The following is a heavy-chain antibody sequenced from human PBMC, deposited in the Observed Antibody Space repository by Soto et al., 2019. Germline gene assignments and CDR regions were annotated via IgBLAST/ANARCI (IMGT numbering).Heavy chain of an antibody. Sequence: PSATVSSTGAVSGGSVRSSRSYWGWISKPLGKGLEWVGSIYYLGNTYYNPSLGSRVTISVDTSKNQFSLKLSSVTAADTAVFYCAGLYPYESSGYHLDYWGQGTLVTVSS. J-gene: IGHJ4*02. V-gene: IGHV4-39*01. D-gene: IGHD3-22*01. CDR2: IYYLGNT. CDR1: GGSVRSSRSY. CDR3: AGLYPYESSGYHLDY.